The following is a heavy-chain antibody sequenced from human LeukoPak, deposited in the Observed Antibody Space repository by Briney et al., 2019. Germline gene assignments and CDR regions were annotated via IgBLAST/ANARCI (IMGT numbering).Heavy chain of an antibody. Sequence: GSLRLSCAASGFTFSLYDMSWVRQAPGKGLECVSAIDRGVGSTYYADSVKGRFTISRDNSKNTLYLQMNSLRAEDTAVYYCAKVPLPTYDFWSGYSSCWGQGTLVTVSS. J-gene: IGHJ4*02. V-gene: IGHV3-23*01. CDR3: AKVPLPTYDFWSGYSSC. CDR1: GFTFSLYD. D-gene: IGHD3-3*01. CDR2: IDRGVGST.